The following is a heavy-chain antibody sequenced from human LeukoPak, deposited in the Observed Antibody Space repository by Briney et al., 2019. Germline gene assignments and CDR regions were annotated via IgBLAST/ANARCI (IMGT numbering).Heavy chain of an antibody. CDR1: GFTFSSYS. CDR3: AKDSPYYDSSGMAFDI. CDR2: ISSSSSYI. Sequence: GGSLRLSCAASGFTFSSYSMNWVRQAPGKGLEWVSSISSSSSYIYYADSVKGRFTISRDNAKNSLYLQMNSLRAEDTALYYCAKDSPYYDSSGMAFDIWGQGTMVTVSS. J-gene: IGHJ3*02. D-gene: IGHD3-22*01. V-gene: IGHV3-21*04.